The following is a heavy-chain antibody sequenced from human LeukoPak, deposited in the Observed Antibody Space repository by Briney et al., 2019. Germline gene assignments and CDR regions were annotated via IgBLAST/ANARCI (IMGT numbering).Heavy chain of an antibody. J-gene: IGHJ4*02. CDR1: GGTFSSYA. D-gene: IGHD2-2*01. CDR3: ARDSPPYCSSTSCATGDY. Sequence: ASVKISCKASGGTFSSYAISWVRQAPGQGLEWMGWISAYNGNTNYAQKLQGRVTMTTDTSTSTAYMELRSPRSDDTAVYYCARDSPPYCSSTSCATGDYWGQGTLVTVSS. CDR2: ISAYNGNT. V-gene: IGHV1-18*04.